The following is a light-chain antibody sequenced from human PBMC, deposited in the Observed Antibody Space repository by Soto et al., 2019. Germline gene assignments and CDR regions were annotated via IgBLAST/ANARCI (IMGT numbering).Light chain of an antibody. Sequence: QSVLTQPPSVSGAPGQRVTISCTGSRSNIGANYDVHWYQHLPGRAPKLLIFGNSDRPSGVPDRVSGSKSGTSASLAITGLRADDEAHYYCQSYDRSLSGVVFGGGTKVTVL. CDR3: QSYDRSLSGVV. V-gene: IGLV1-40*01. CDR2: GNS. CDR1: RSNIGANYD. J-gene: IGLJ2*01.